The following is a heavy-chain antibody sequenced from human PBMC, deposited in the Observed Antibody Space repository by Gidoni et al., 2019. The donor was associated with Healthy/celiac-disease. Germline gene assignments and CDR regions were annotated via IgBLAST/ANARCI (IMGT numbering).Heavy chain of an antibody. CDR2: FDPEDGET. Sequence: QVQLVQSGAEVKKPGASVNVSCKFSGYPLTELSMHWVRQAPGKGLEWMGGFDPEDGETIYAQKFQGRVTMTEDTSTDTAYMELSSLRSEDTAVYYCATPNGDYGYYGMDVWGQGTTVTVSS. V-gene: IGHV1-24*01. D-gene: IGHD4-17*01. J-gene: IGHJ6*02. CDR1: GYPLTELS. CDR3: ATPNGDYGYYGMDV.